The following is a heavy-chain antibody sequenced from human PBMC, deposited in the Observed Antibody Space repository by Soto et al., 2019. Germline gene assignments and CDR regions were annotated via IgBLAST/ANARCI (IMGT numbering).Heavy chain of an antibody. D-gene: IGHD6-19*01. CDR1: GYTFTSYG. Sequence: QVQLVQSGAEVKKPGASVKVSCKASGYTFTSYGISWVRQAPGQGLEWMGWVNAYTGNTNYAQKYDGRGTMTTDTSTSTAYMELRSLRSDDTAVYYCAREAVSGRPGFDYWGQGTLVTVSS. V-gene: IGHV1-18*01. J-gene: IGHJ4*02. CDR3: AREAVSGRPGFDY. CDR2: VNAYTGNT.